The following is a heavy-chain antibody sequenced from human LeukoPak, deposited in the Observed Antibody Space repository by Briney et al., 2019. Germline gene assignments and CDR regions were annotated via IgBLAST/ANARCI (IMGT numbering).Heavy chain of an antibody. Sequence: PGGSLRLSCAASGFTFSSYWMHWVRQAPGKGLVWVSRINSDGSSTSYADSVKGRFTISRDNAKNTLYLQMNGLRAEDTAVYYCARDILLWFGEYYGMDVWGQGTTVTVSS. J-gene: IGHJ6*02. V-gene: IGHV3-74*01. CDR2: INSDGSST. D-gene: IGHD3-10*01. CDR1: GFTFSSYW. CDR3: ARDILLWFGEYYGMDV.